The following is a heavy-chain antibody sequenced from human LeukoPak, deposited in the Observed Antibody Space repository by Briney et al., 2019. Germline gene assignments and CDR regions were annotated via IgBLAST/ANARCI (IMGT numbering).Heavy chain of an antibody. CDR3: ARIYSNYVGKYFQH. Sequence: ASVKVSCKASGYTFTGYYMHWVRQAPGQRVGWMGWINPNSGSTNYAQKFQGRVTMTRDTTISTAYMELSRMRSDDTAVYYCARIYSNYVGKYFQHWGQGTLVTVSS. D-gene: IGHD4-11*01. J-gene: IGHJ1*01. V-gene: IGHV1-2*02. CDR1: GYTFTGYY. CDR2: INPNSGST.